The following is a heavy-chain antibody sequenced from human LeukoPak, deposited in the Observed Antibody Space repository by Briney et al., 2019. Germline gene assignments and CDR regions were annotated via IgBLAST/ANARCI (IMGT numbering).Heavy chain of an antibody. CDR3: ARYGTGTHAFDY. J-gene: IGHJ4*02. CDR1: GFTFRSYW. Sequence: GGSLRLSCAASGFTFRSYWMSWARQAPGKGLEWVANIKQDGSEKNYVDSVKGRFTISRDNAKNSLYLQMNSLGDEDTAVYYCARYGTGTHAFDYWGQGTLVTVSS. D-gene: IGHD3-10*01. V-gene: IGHV3-7*01. CDR2: IKQDGSEK.